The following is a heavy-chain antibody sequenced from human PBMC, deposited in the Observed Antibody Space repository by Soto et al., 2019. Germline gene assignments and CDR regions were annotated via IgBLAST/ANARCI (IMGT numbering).Heavy chain of an antibody. J-gene: IGHJ6*02. CDR3: AKWSSFNICYLDRLTGGQRRKSSDKAMDV. D-gene: IGHD3-16*02. Sequence: VESGGGVVQPGMSLRLSCVASGFTFSDFAMHWVRQAPGKGLEWVAAISYDGINVYYADPVKGRFSISRDNAQNTLFLQMNSLEAADSATYYCAKWSSFNICYLDRLTGGQRRKSSDKAMDVWGQGTAVTVSS. CDR1: GFTFSDFA. V-gene: IGHV3-30-3*02. CDR2: ISYDGINV.